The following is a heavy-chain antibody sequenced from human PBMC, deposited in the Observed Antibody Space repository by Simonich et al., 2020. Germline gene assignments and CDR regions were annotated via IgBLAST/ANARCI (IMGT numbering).Heavy chain of an antibody. Sequence: QITLKESGPTLVKPTQTLTLTCTFSGFSLSTSGVGVGWIRQPPGKALEWLALIYWDDDKRDIPSLKSRLTITKYTSKNQVVLTMTNMDPVDTATYYGAHKLSGWFGERDAFDIWGQGTMVTVSS. CDR2: IYWDDDK. V-gene: IGHV2-5*02. CDR3: AHKLSGWFGERDAFDI. CDR1: GFSLSTSGVG. D-gene: IGHD3-10*01. J-gene: IGHJ3*02.